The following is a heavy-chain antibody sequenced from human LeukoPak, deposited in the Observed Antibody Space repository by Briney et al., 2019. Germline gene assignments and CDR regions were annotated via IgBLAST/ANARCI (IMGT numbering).Heavy chain of an antibody. CDR2: IIPIFGTA. CDR3: ARAVLEWLWVWFDP. Sequence: RASVKVSCKASGGTFSSYAISWVRQAPGQGLEWMGGIIPIFGTANYAQKFQGRVTNTADESTSTAYMELSSLRSEDTAVYYCARAVLEWLWVWFDPWGQGTLGTVSS. CDR1: GGTFSSYA. V-gene: IGHV1-69*13. J-gene: IGHJ5*02. D-gene: IGHD3-3*01.